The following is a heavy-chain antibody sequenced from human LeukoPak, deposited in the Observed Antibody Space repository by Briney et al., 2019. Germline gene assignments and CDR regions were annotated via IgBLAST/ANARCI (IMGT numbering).Heavy chain of an antibody. D-gene: IGHD6-25*01. V-gene: IGHV3-53*05. J-gene: IGHJ4*02. CDR3: ARVGAAAYPTDY. CDR1: GFTVSSNY. CDR2: IYSGGST. Sequence: GGALRLSCAASGFTVSSNYMSWVRQAPGKGLEWVSVIYSGGSTYYADSVKGRFTISRDNSKNTLYLQMNSLRAEDTAVYYCARVGAAAYPTDYWGQGTLVTVSS.